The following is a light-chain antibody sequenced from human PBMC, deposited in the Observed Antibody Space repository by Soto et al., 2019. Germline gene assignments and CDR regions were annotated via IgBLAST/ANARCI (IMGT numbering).Light chain of an antibody. CDR2: DAS. CDR3: QQNDNVPCT. CDR1: QDIRNL. J-gene: IGKJ1*01. Sequence: DIQMTQSPSSLSASVGDRVTITCLASQDIRNLLNWYQQKQGKAPNLLIYDASNLETGITTRFSRSGPRTDVIFTNSSLQPENIATYDCQQNDNVPCTFGQRTKVEIK. V-gene: IGKV1-33*01.